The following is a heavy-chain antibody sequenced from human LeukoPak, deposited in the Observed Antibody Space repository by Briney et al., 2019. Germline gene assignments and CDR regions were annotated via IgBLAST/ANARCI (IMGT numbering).Heavy chain of an antibody. CDR1: AFTLSSYW. V-gene: IGHV3-74*01. Sequence: GGSLRLSCTVSAFTLSSYWMHLVRQVPGKGLAWVSRINSDGSTINYADSVKGRFTISRDNARNTLYLQMNSLRGEDTAVYYCARAGWYRFDYWGQGTLVTVSS. CDR2: INSDGSTI. D-gene: IGHD6-19*01. CDR3: ARAGWYRFDY. J-gene: IGHJ4*02.